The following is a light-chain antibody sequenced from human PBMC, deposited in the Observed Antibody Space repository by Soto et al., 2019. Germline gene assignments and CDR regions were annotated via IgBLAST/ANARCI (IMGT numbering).Light chain of an antibody. J-gene: IGKJ3*01. Sequence: MVLTQSPGTLSLSPGERAIITCRASQSVSSSYLAWYQHKPVQAPRLLIYGASSRATGITDRFSGSRSVTYFTLAISLLEPEDFAVYYCQQYGSSPFTFRPGNKVDI. CDR2: GAS. V-gene: IGKV3-20*01. CDR1: QSVSSSY. CDR3: QQYGSSPFT.